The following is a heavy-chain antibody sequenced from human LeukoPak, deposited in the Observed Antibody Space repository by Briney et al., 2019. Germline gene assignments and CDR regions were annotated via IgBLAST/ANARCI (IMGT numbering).Heavy chain of an antibody. V-gene: IGHV3-7*01. D-gene: IGHD2-2*01. Sequence: GGSLRLSCVAFGFTFSSFWMSWVRQAPGKGLEWVGWINQDESDKQYVDSVKGRFTISRDNAKNSIYLQMHSLRVEDTAVYYCARESIVVVPTTMDDASDIWGQGTMVTVSS. CDR1: GFTFSSFW. CDR3: ARESIVVVPTTMDDASDI. J-gene: IGHJ3*02. CDR2: INQDESDK.